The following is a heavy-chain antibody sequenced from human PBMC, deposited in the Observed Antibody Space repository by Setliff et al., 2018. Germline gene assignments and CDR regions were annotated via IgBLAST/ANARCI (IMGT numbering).Heavy chain of an antibody. D-gene: IGHD3-3*01. Sequence: ASVKVSCKASGYTFTTYYMHWVRQAPGQGPEWMGVINPGDGSTTYAQKFQGRVKMTRDTSTNTVYMQLNSLRFEDRAVYYCARENTAKNFWGEESDYWGQGTLVTVSS. CDR1: GYTFTTYY. J-gene: IGHJ4*02. CDR3: ARENTAKNFWGEESDY. V-gene: IGHV1-46*01. CDR2: INPGDGST.